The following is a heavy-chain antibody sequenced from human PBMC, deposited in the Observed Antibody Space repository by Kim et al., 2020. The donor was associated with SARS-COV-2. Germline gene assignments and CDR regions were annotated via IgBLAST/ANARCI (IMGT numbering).Heavy chain of an antibody. Sequence: SVKVSCKASGGTFSSYAISWVRQAPGQGLEWMGRIIPILGIANYAQKFQGRVTITADKSTSTAYMELSSLRSEDTAVYYCARDVHYDILTGYSEFSDYWGQGTLVTVSS. J-gene: IGHJ4*02. D-gene: IGHD3-9*01. V-gene: IGHV1-69*04. CDR1: GGTFSSYA. CDR2: IIPILGIA. CDR3: ARDVHYDILTGYSEFSDY.